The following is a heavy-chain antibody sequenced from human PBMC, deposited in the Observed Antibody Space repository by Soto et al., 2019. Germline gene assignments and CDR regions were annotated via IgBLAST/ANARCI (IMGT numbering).Heavy chain of an antibody. J-gene: IGHJ4*02. CDR3: ARTSTVVSVDY. Sequence: PSETLSLTCTVSGDSINSGSYYWSWIRQHPGKCLEWIGYIYYTGNTYYNPSLKSRLTISLDTSENQFSLNLSSVTAADTAVYYCARTSTVVSVDYWGQGTLVTVSS. D-gene: IGHD4-17*01. V-gene: IGHV4-31*03. CDR1: GDSINSGSYY. CDR2: IYYTGNT.